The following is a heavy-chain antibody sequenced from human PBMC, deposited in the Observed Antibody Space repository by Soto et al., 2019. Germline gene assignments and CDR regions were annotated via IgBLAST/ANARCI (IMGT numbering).Heavy chain of an antibody. V-gene: IGHV1-18*01. CDR3: AREDPYGDYVGYYYYYMDV. D-gene: IGHD4-17*01. CDR1: GYTFTSYG. Sequence: QVQLVQSGAEVKKPGASVKVSCKASGYTFTSYGISWVRQAPGQGLEWMGWISAYNGNTNYAQKLQGRVTMTTDTSTSTAYMELRSLRSDDTAVYYCAREDPYGDYVGYYYYYMDVWGKGTTVTVSS. J-gene: IGHJ6*03. CDR2: ISAYNGNT.